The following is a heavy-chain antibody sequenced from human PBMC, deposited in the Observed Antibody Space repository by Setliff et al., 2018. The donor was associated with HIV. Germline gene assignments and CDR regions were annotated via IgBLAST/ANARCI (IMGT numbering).Heavy chain of an antibody. V-gene: IGHV1-24*01. J-gene: IGHJ3*02. Sequence: ASVKVSCKVSGSTLTELSMHWVRQAPGKGLEWMGSSDPEDGTTNYARKFQGRVTISADDSTSTAYMDLNDLRSEDTAVYYCARESGICGGDCHYAFDMWGHGTRVTVSS. CDR1: GSTLTELS. CDR3: ARESGICGGDCHYAFDM. D-gene: IGHD2-21*02. CDR2: SDPEDGTT.